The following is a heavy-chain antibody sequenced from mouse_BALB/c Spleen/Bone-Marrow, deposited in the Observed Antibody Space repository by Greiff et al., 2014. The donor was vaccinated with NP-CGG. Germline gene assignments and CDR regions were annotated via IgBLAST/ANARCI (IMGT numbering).Heavy chain of an antibody. Sequence: QVPLPQSGPELGRPWASVEMSFKASDYTFTSYWMHWGEQKAWKGLWGVGMIDPSNSETRLNQKFKDKATLNVDKSSNTAYMHLSSLTSEDSAVYYCARTFQPRRAMDYWGQGSSVTVSS. CDR2: IDPSNSET. J-gene: IGHJ4*01. CDR1: DYTFTSYW. V-gene: IGHV1-74*01. D-gene: IGHD6-1*01. CDR3: ARTFQPRRAMDY.